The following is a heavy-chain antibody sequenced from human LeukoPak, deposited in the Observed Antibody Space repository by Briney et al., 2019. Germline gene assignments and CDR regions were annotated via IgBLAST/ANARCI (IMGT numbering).Heavy chain of an antibody. Sequence: GGSLRLSCVGSGFTFSDAWMSWVRQAPGKGLEWVSRIKSKSDGGTIDYAAPVKGRFTISRDDSRNTLYLQMNSLKTEDTAVYYCTTRRQDGWWGQGTLVTVS. V-gene: IGHV3-15*01. CDR2: IKSKSDGGTI. CDR1: GFTFSDAW. J-gene: IGHJ4*02. CDR3: TTRRQDGW. D-gene: IGHD2-15*01.